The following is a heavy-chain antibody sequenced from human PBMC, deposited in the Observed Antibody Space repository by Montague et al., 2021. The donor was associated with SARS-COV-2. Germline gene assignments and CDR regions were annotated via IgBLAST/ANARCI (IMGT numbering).Heavy chain of an antibody. D-gene: IGHD2-8*02. CDR1: GDSISSGGYF. CDR2: IHIGGTS. Sequence: SETLSLTCTVSGDSISSGGYFWGWIRQPPGKGLEWIASIHIGGTSYLNPSLKSRVTISIDSSKNQFSLNVTSVTAADTAVYYCARDEYNRYWYKYWGQGALVTVSS. J-gene: IGHJ4*02. CDR3: ARDEYNRYWYKY. V-gene: IGHV4-39*07.